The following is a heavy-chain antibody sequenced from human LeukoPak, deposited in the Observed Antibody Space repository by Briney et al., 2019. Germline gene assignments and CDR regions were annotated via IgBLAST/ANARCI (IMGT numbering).Heavy chain of an antibody. J-gene: IGHJ6*04. V-gene: IGHV3-30*04. D-gene: IGHD2-15*01. CDR2: ISYDGSNK. Sequence: GGSLRLYCAASGFTFSSYAMHWVRQAPAKGLEWVAVISYDGSNKYYADSVKGRFTISRDNSKNTLYLQMNSLRAEDTAVYYCARDGGYCSGGSCYSYYYYGMDVWGKGTTVTVSS. CDR3: ARDGGYCSGGSCYSYYYYGMDV. CDR1: GFTFSSYA.